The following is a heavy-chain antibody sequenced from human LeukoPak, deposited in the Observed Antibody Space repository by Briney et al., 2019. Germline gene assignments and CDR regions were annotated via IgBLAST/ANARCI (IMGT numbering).Heavy chain of an antibody. J-gene: IGHJ4*02. CDR2: ISGSGGST. Sequence: PGGSLRLSCAASGFTFSTYAMSWVRQAPGKGLEWVSAISGSGGSTYYADSVKGRFTISRDNSKNTLYLQMNSLRAEDTAVYYCAKDFSYYYDGSGYYCDYWGQGTLVTVSS. CDR3: AKDFSYYYDGSGYYCDY. CDR1: GFTFSTYA. V-gene: IGHV3-23*01. D-gene: IGHD3-22*01.